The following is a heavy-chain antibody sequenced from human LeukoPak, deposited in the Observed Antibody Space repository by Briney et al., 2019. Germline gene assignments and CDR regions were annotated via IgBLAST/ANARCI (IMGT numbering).Heavy chain of an antibody. D-gene: IGHD1-26*01. CDR1: GFTFSDYY. CDR3: ARRWEEFYFDY. CDR2: ISSSGSTI. J-gene: IGHJ4*02. Sequence: GGSLRLSCAASGFTFSDYYMSWIRQAPGKGLEWVSYISSSGSTIYYADSVKGRFTISRDNTKNSLFLQMDSLRADDTAVYYCARRWEEFYFDYWGQGSLVTVSS. V-gene: IGHV3-11*04.